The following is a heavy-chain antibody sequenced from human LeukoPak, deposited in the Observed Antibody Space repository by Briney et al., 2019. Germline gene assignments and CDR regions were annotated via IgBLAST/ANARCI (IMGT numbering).Heavy chain of an antibody. D-gene: IGHD6-13*01. CDR3: AKDSSPYYYYGMDV. J-gene: IGHJ6*02. V-gene: IGHV3-23*01. Sequence: GGSLRLSCAASGFTFSSYAMSWVRQAPGKGLEWVSAISGSDSSTYYADSVKGRFTISRDNSKNTLYLQMNSLRAEDMAVYYCAKDSSPYYYYGMDVWGQGTTVTVSS. CDR2: ISGSDSST. CDR1: GFTFSSYA.